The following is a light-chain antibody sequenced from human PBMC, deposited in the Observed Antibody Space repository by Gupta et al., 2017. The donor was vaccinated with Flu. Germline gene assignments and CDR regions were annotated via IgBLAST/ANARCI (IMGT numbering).Light chain of an antibody. CDR3: QQYGSSPFT. Sequence: ETVLTQSPGTLSLSPGERATLSCRASQSISSSYLAWYQQKPGQAPRLLMYDASSRATGIPDRFSGSGSGTDFTLTISRLEPEDCAVYYCQQYGSSPFTFGHGTTVDIK. V-gene: IGKV3-20*01. CDR2: DAS. CDR1: QSISSSY. J-gene: IGKJ3*01.